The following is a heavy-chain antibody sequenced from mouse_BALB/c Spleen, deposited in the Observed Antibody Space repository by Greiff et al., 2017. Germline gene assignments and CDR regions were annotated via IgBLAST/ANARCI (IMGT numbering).Heavy chain of an antibody. CDR3: ARGSKGGYFDY. CDR2: ISSGGST. V-gene: IGHV5-6-5*01. CDR1: GFTFSSYA. Sequence: EVQVVESGGGLVKPGGSLKLSCAASGFTFSSYAMSWVRQTPEKRLEWVASISSGGSTYYPDSVKGRFTISRDNSRNILYLQMSSLRSEDTAMYYCARGSKGGYFDYWGQGTTLTVSS. J-gene: IGHJ2*01. D-gene: IGHD2-5*01.